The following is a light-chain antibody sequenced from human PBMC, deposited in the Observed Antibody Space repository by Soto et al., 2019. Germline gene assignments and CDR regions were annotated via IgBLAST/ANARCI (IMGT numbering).Light chain of an antibody. CDR2: AAS. CDR3: QQSYS. V-gene: IGKV1-39*01. J-gene: IGKJ2*01. CDR1: QSISSY. Sequence: DIQMTQSPSSLSASVGDRVTITCRASQSISSYLNWYQQKPGKAPKLLIYAASSLQSGVRSRFSGSGSGTDFTLTISSLQPEDFATYYCQQSYSFGQGTKLEIK.